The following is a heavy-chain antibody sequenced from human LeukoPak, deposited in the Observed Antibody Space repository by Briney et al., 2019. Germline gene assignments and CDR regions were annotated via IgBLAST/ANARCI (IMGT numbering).Heavy chain of an antibody. CDR1: GFTFSTYW. D-gene: IGHD2-15*01. CDR3: AREVVGATFDI. CDR2: IKQDGSEK. V-gene: IGHV3-7*01. J-gene: IGHJ3*02. Sequence: GGSLRLSCAASGFTFSTYWMSWVRQAPGKGLERVASIKQDGSEKYYVDSVKGRFTISRDNAKNSLYLQMNSLRAEDTAVYYCAREVVGATFDIRGQGTMVAVSS.